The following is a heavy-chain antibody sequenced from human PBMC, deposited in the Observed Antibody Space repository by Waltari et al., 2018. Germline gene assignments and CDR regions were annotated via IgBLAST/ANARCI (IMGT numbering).Heavy chain of an antibody. CDR2: INHSGST. V-gene: IGHV4-34*01. J-gene: IGHJ6*02. CDR1: GGSFSGYY. CDR3: ARAVPLWSYPYYYYYVMDV. Sequence: QVQLQQWGAGLLKPSETLSLTCAVYGGSFSGYYWSWIRQPTGKGLEWIWEINHSGSTNYNPSLKSRVTISVDTSKNQFSLKLSSVTAADTAVYYCARAVPLWSYPYYYYYVMDVWGQGTTVTVSS. D-gene: IGHD2-21*01.